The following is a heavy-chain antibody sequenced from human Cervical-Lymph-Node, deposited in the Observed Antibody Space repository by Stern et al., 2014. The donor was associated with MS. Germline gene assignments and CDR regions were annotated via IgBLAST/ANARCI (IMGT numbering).Heavy chain of an antibody. V-gene: IGHV3-23*04. CDR1: GFTFTTYA. CDR2: ISGGSGGT. D-gene: IGHD6-13*01. J-gene: IGHJ3*02. CDR3: AKGAGNDAFDI. Sequence: EMQLVESGGGLLQPGGSLRLSCAASGFTFTTYAMSWVRQAPGKGLEWVSSISGGSGGTYYPDSVKGRFTISRDNSKKILYLQMSSLRAEDTAVYYCAKGAGNDAFDIWGQGTMVTVSS.